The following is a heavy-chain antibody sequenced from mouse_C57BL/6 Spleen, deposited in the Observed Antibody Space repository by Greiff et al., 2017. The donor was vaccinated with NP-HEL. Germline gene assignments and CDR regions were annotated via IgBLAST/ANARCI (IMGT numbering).Heavy chain of an antibody. Sequence: EVHLVESGGGLVKPGGSLKLSCAASGFTFSSYAMSWVRQTPEKRLEWVATISDGGSYTYYPDNVKGRFTISRDNAKNNLYLQRSHLKSEDTAMYYCARDNWDVEAYWGQGTLVTVSA. D-gene: IGHD4-1*01. CDR3: ARDNWDVEAY. J-gene: IGHJ3*01. V-gene: IGHV5-4*01. CDR2: ISDGGSYT. CDR1: GFTFSSYA.